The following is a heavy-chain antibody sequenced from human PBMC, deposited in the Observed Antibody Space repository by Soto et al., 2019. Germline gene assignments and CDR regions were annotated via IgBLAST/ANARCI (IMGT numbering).Heavy chain of an antibody. CDR2: ISPYTGNT. V-gene: IGHV1-18*01. CDR1: GYIFVNYG. CDR3: AMVDNYVTPTPQDV. Sequence: QVQLVQSGDEVKKPGASVKVSCKASGYIFVNYGIAWVRQAPGQGLEWLGWISPYTGNTHYASKVQGRRTLXTXTXXSTAFMDLGSLTSADTAVYYCAMVDNYVTPTPQDVWGQGTTVTVSS. J-gene: IGHJ6*02. D-gene: IGHD3-16*01.